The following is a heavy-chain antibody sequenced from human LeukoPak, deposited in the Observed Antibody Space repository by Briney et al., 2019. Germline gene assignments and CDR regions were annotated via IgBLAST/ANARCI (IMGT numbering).Heavy chain of an antibody. CDR2: ISSSGSTI. CDR1: GFTFSSYE. J-gene: IGHJ4*02. D-gene: IGHD3-10*01. CDR3: ARVPDYYGSGTH. V-gene: IGHV3-48*03. Sequence: GGSLRLSCAASGFTFSSYEMNWGRQAPGKGLEWVSYISSSGSTIYYADSVKGRFTISRDNAKNSLYLQMTSLRAEDTAVYYCARVPDYYGSGTHWGQGTLVTVSS.